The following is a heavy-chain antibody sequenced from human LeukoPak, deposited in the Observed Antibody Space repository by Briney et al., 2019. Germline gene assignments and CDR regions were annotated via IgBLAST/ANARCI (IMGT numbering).Heavy chain of an antibody. V-gene: IGHV3-23*01. CDR1: GFTFSSYA. D-gene: IGHD6-19*01. CDR2: ISYSGGGT. Sequence: GGSLRLSCAASGFTFSSYAMSWVRQAPGKGLEWVSAISYSGGGTYYPGSVKGRFTISRENAKNSLYLQMNSLRAGDTAVYYCARAIRSSGWYFNYYGMDVWGQGTTVTVSS. J-gene: IGHJ6*02. CDR3: ARAIRSSGWYFNYYGMDV.